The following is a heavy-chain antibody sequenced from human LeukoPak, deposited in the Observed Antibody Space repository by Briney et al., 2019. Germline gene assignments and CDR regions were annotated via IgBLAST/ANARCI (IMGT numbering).Heavy chain of an antibody. Sequence: PGRSLRLSCAASGFTFSSYAMHWVRQAPGKGPEWVAVISYDGSNKYYADSVKGRFTISRDNSKNTLYLQMNSLRAEDTAVYYCARASGGSCYSNFDYWGQGTLVTVSS. V-gene: IGHV3-30*04. CDR1: GFTFSSYA. D-gene: IGHD2-15*01. J-gene: IGHJ4*02. CDR2: ISYDGSNK. CDR3: ARASGGSCYSNFDY.